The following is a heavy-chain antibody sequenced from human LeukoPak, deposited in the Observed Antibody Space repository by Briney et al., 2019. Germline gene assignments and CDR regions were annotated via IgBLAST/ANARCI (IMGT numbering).Heavy chain of an antibody. D-gene: IGHD3-10*01. J-gene: IGHJ4*02. V-gene: IGHV3-73*01. Sequence: PGRSLRLSCAAAGFIFSGPSLHWVRQASGKWLEWVGRIRSTANGYATAYAASVKGRFTISRDDSKNTAYLQMDSLKTEDTAVYYCTGNYYGSGSYADFDYWGQGTLVTVSS. CDR3: TGNYYGSGSYADFDY. CDR1: GFIFSGPS. CDR2: IRSTANGYAT.